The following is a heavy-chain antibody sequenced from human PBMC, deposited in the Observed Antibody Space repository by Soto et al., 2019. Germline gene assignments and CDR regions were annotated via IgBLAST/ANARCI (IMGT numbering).Heavy chain of an antibody. CDR1: VYTFTRHY. CDR2: INPNSGGT. J-gene: IGHJ6*02. D-gene: IGHD6-13*01. CDR3: ARDESSSGYYYYGMDV. Sequence: ASVTVSCQASVYTFTRHYIHWVRQAPGQGLEWMGWINPNSGGTNYAQKFQGRVTMTRDTSISTAYMELSRLRSDDTAVYYCARDESSSGYYYYGMDVWGQGTTVTVSS. V-gene: IGHV1-2*02.